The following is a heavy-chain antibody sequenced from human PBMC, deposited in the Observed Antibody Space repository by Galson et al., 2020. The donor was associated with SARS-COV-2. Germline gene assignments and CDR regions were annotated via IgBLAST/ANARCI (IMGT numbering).Heavy chain of an antibody. Sequence: GGSLSLSCAASGFTFSRYALAWVRQAPGKGLEWVSGISGGGGSTYYVDSVKGRFTISRDTSQNTVHLQMSSLRAEDTAVYYCAKYRGNDYGYQLDFWGQGTLVTVSS. J-gene: IGHJ4*02. CDR1: GFTFSRYA. D-gene: IGHD3-16*01. V-gene: IGHV3-23*01. CDR3: AKYRGNDYGYQLDF. CDR2: ISGGGGST.